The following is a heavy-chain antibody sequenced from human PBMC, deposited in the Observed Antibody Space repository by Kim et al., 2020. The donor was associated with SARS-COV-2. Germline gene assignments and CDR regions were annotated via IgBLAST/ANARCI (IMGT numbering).Heavy chain of an antibody. CDR3: ARTYYYDSSGFL. D-gene: IGHD3-22*01. CDR2: IYYSGST. J-gene: IGHJ4*02. V-gene: IGHV4-39*01. Sequence: SETLSLTCTVSGGSISSSSYYWGWIRQPPGKGLEWIGSIYYSGSTYYNPSLKSRVTISVDTSKNQFSLKLSSVTAADTAVYYCARTYYYDSSGFLWGQGTLVPVSS. CDR1: GGSISSSSYY.